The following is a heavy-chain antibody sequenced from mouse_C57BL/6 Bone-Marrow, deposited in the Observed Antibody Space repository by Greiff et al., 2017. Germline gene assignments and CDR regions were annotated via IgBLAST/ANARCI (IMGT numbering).Heavy chain of an antibody. J-gene: IGHJ2*01. Sequence: QFQLQQPGAELVKPGASVKLSCKASGYTFTSYWMHWVKQRPGRGLEWIGRIDPNSGGTKYNEKFKSKATLTVDKPSSTAYMQRSSLTSEDSAVYYCARLGYSKGSWYFDDWGQGTTLTVSS. D-gene: IGHD2-5*01. CDR1: GYTFTSYW. V-gene: IGHV1-72*01. CDR3: ARLGYSKGSWYFDD. CDR2: IDPNSGGT.